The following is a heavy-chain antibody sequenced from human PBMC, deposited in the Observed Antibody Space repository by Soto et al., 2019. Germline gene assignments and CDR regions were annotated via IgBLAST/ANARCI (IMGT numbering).Heavy chain of an antibody. D-gene: IGHD6-13*01. CDR3: ARARAETFDY. V-gene: IGHV3-11*05. Sequence: QVQLVESGGGLVKTGGSLRLSCAASGFTFSDYYMSWIRQAPGKGLEWVSYISSSSSYTNYADSVKGRFTISRDNAKNSLYLQRNSLRAEDTAVYYCARARAETFDYWGQGTLVTVSS. CDR2: ISSSSSYT. CDR1: GFTFSDYY. J-gene: IGHJ4*02.